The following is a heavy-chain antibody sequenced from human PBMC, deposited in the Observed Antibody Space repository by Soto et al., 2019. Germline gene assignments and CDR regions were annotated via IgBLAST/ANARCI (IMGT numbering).Heavy chain of an antibody. V-gene: IGHV3-23*01. CDR1: GFTFSSYA. CDR2: ISGSGGST. J-gene: IGHJ4*02. Sequence: GGSLRLSCAASGFTFSSYAMSWVRQAPGKGLEWVSAISGSGGSTYYADSVKGRFTISRENSKNTLYLQMNGLRAEDTAVYYCAKVVEMATITYFDYWVQATLVTFSS. CDR3: AKVVEMATITYFDY. D-gene: IGHD5-12*01.